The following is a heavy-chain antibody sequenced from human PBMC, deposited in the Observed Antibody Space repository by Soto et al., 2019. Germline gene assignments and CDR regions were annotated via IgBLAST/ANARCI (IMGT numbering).Heavy chain of an antibody. CDR2: ISAYNGNT. CDR3: AVDYYDSSGQDAFDI. CDR1: GYTFTSYG. Sequence: ASVKVSCKASGYTFTSYGISWVRQAPGQGLEWMGWISAYNGNTNDAQKLQGRVTMTTDTSTSTAYMELRSLRSDDTAVYYCAVDYYDSSGQDAFDIWGQGTMVTVSS. V-gene: IGHV1-18*01. D-gene: IGHD3-22*01. J-gene: IGHJ3*02.